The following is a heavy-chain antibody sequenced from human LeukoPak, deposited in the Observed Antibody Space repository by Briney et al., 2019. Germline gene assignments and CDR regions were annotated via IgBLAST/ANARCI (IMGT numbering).Heavy chain of an antibody. Sequence: PGGSLRLSCAASGFTFSSYSMHWVRQAPGKGLEWVSSISSSSSYIYYADSVKGRFTISRDNAKNSLYLQMNSLRAEDTAVYYCARDPGGYCSTTSCYFYFEYWGQGTLVTVSS. D-gene: IGHD2-2*01. J-gene: IGHJ4*02. CDR3: ARDPGGYCSTTSCYFYFEY. CDR1: GFTFSSYS. V-gene: IGHV3-21*06. CDR2: ISSSSSYI.